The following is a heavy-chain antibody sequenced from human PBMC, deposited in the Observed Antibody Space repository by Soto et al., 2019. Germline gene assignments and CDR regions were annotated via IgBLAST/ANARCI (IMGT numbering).Heavy chain of an antibody. V-gene: IGHV3-30-3*01. Sequence: GGSLRLSCAASGFTFSTYAMHWVRQAPGKGLEWVAVISYDGNNKYYEDSEKGRFIISRDNSKKTLYLQMNSLRADDTAVYYCARAQQWLVDVAFDIWGQGTMVSVSS. CDR2: ISYDGNNK. CDR3: ARAQQWLVDVAFDI. J-gene: IGHJ3*02. D-gene: IGHD6-19*01. CDR1: GFTFSTYA.